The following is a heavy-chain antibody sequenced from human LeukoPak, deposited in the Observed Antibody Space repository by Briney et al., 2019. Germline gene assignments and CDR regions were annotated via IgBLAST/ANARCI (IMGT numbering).Heavy chain of an antibody. Sequence: PGGSLRLSCAASGFTFSIYEMNWVRQAPGKGLEWISYISSTGSTIYYADSVKGRFTISRDNAKNSLYLQMNSLRAEDTALYHCARQSNSLLETPCFDYWGQGTLVTVSS. V-gene: IGHV3-48*03. CDR2: ISSTGSTI. J-gene: IGHJ4*02. CDR1: GFTFSIYE. CDR3: ARQSNSLLETPCFDY. D-gene: IGHD2-21*01.